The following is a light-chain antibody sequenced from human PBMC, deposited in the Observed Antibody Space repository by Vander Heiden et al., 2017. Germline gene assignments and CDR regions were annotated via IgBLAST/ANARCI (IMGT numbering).Light chain of an antibody. CDR1: SSNIGSNT. CDR3: AAWDDSLNGWV. Sequence: QSVLTQPPSASGTPGQRVTISCSGRSSNIGSNTVNWYQQQPGTAPKLLIYRNNQRPSGVPDRFSGSKSGTSASLAISGLQSEDEADYYCAAWDDSLNGWVFGGGTKLTVL. J-gene: IGLJ3*02. CDR2: RNN. V-gene: IGLV1-44*01.